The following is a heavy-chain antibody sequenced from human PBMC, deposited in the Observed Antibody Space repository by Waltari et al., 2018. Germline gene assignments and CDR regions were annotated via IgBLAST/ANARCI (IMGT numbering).Heavy chain of an antibody. J-gene: IGHJ5*02. CDR1: GGSFSGYY. Sequence: QVQLQQWGAGLLKPSENLSLTCAVYGGSFSGYYWSWIRRPPGKGLEWIGEINHSGSTNYNPSLKSRVTISVDTSQNQLSLKLSSVIAADTAVYYCARGLKLVWGSYQNWCDPWGQGTLVPVSS. V-gene: IGHV4-34*01. CDR3: ARGLKLVWGSYQNWCDP. CDR2: INHSGST. D-gene: IGHD3-16*01.